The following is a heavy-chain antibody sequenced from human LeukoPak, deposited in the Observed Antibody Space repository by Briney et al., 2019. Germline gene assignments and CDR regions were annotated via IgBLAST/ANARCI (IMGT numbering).Heavy chain of an antibody. D-gene: IGHD1-26*01. V-gene: IGHV4-31*03. J-gene: IGHJ6*03. CDR2: IYYSGST. Sequence: SQTLSLTCTVSGGSISSGGYYWSWIRQHPGKGLEWIGYIYYSGSTYYNPSLKSRVTISVDTSKNQFSLKLSSVTAADTAVYYCARDGKGGYYYYYYMDVWGKGTTVTVSS. CDR3: ARDGKGGYYYYYYMDV. CDR1: GGSISSGGYY.